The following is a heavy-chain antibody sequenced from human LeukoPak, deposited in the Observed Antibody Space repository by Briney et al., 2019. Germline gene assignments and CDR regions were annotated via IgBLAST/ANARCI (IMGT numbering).Heavy chain of an antibody. CDR2: MKGDGSEI. V-gene: IGHV3-7*01. Sequence: GGSLRLSCAASGFTFNTYYMSWVRQAPGEGLEWVANMKGDGSEIYYLDSVRGRFAISRDNAQNSLYLQMNNLRVEDTAVYYCAREATIKAYNFDYWGQGTLVTVSS. CDR1: GFTFNTYY. D-gene: IGHD5-24*01. CDR3: AREATIKAYNFDY. J-gene: IGHJ4*02.